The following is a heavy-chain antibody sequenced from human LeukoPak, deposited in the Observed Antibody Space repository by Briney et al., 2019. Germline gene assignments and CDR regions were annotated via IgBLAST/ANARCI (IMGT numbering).Heavy chain of an antibody. CDR3: ARGPPNCSGGSCYSSYYYYGMDV. J-gene: IGHJ6*02. CDR2: INHSGST. V-gene: IGHV4-34*01. CDR1: GGSFSGYY. Sequence: SETLSLTCAVYGGSFSGYYWSWIRQPPGKGLEWIGEINHSGSTNYNPSLKSRVTISVDTSKNQFSLKLSSVTAADTAVYYCARGPPNCSGGSCYSSYYYYGMDVWGQGTTVTVS. D-gene: IGHD2-15*01.